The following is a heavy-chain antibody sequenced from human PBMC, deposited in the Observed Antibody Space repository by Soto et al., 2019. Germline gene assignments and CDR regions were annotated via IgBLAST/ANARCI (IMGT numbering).Heavy chain of an antibody. V-gene: IGHV1-69*01. Sequence: QVQLVQSGAEVKKPGSSVKVSCKASGCTFSSYAISWVRQAPGQGLEWMGGIIPIFGTANYAQKFQGRVTIPADESTSTAYMELISMRSEDTAVYYCASGVVLAATAYYYYGMDVWGQGTTVTVSS. CDR3: ASGVVLAATAYYYYGMDV. CDR2: IIPIFGTA. D-gene: IGHD2-15*01. J-gene: IGHJ6*02. CDR1: GCTFSSYA.